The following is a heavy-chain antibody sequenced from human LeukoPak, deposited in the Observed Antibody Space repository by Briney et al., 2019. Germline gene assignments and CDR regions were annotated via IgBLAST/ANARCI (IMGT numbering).Heavy chain of an antibody. CDR1: GFTFSSYA. D-gene: IGHD2-15*01. CDR3: AKDRDKYVVVLLVNH. J-gene: IGHJ4*02. V-gene: IGHV3-23*01. Sequence: QPGGSLRLSCAASGFTFSSYAMSWVRQAPGKGLEWISAISGSGGSTYYADSVKGRFTISRDNSKNTLYLQMNSPRAEDTAVYYCAKDRDKYVVVLLVNHWGQGTLVTVSS. CDR2: ISGSGGST.